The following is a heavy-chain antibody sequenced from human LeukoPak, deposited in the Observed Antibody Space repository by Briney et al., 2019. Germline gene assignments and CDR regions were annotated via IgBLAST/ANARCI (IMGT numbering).Heavy chain of an antibody. CDR1: GGSISSSSYY. D-gene: IGHD7-27*01. J-gene: IGHJ5*02. V-gene: IGHV4-39*07. CDR2: IYYSGST. CDR3: ASHTNWGPHWFDP. Sequence: SETLSLTCTVSGGSISSSSYYWGWIRQPPGKGLEWIGSIYYSGSTYYNPSLKSRVTISVDTSKNQFSLKLSSVTAADTAVYFCASHTNWGPHWFDPWGQGTLVTVSS.